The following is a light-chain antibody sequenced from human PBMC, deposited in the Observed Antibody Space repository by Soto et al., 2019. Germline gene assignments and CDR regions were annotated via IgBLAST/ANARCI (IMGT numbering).Light chain of an antibody. J-gene: IGKJ1*01. Sequence: EIVLTQSPGTLSLSPGERATLSCRASQRVSSHSLVWYQQKPGQAPRTLIYGASSRATGIPDRFSASGSGTDFTLTISRLEPEEFAVYYCHHYPRSSWTFGQGTKVEVK. CDR1: QRVSSHS. CDR2: GAS. V-gene: IGKV3-20*01. CDR3: HHYPRSSWT.